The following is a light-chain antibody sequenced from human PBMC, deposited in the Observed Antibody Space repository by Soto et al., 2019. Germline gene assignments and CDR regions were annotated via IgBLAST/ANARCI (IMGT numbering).Light chain of an antibody. Sequence: MTQSPLSLPVTPGEPASISCRSSQSLLHSDGKNYLAWYQQKPGKVPKLLIYAASTLQSGVPSRFSGSGSGTDFTLTISSLQPEDVATYYCQKYNSAPLTFGQGTRLEIK. V-gene: IGKV1-27*01. CDR2: AAS. J-gene: IGKJ5*01. CDR3: QKYNSAPLT. CDR1: QSLLHSDGKNY.